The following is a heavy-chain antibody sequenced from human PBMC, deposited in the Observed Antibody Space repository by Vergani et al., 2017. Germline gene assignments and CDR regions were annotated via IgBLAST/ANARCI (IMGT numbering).Heavy chain of an antibody. Sequence: QVQLVQSGAEVKKPGSSVKVSCKASGGTFSSYAISWVRQAPGQGLEWMGGIIPIFGTANYAQKFQGRVTITADKAPSTAYMELSSLRSEDTSVYYCARVGQQLVLSGWFDPWGQGTLVTVSS. CDR1: GGTFSSYA. CDR3: ARVGQQLVLSGWFDP. V-gene: IGHV1-69*06. CDR2: IIPIFGTA. J-gene: IGHJ5*02. D-gene: IGHD6-13*01.